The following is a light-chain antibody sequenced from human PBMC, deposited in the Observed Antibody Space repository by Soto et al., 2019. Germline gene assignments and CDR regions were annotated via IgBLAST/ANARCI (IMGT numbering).Light chain of an antibody. J-gene: IGLJ3*02. CDR3: NSYAGSNNWV. V-gene: IGLV2-8*01. Sequence: QSVLTQPPSASGSPGQSVTISCTGTSSDVGGYNYVSWYQQHPGKAPKLMIYEVSKRPSGVPDRFSGSKSGNTASLTVSGLQAEDEADYYCNSYAGSNNWVCGGGTKLTVL. CDR1: SSDVGGYNY. CDR2: EVS.